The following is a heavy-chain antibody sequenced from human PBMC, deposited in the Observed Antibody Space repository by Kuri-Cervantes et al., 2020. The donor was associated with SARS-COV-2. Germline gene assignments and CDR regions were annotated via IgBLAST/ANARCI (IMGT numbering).Heavy chain of an antibody. CDR2: ISWNSGSI. J-gene: IGHJ6*03. CDR1: GFTFDDYA. CDR3: AREGGSGSYYDHYYYYYYMDV. V-gene: IGHV3-9*03. D-gene: IGHD3-10*01. Sequence: SLKISCAASGFTFDDYAMHWVRQAPGKGLEWVSGISWNSGSIGYADSVKGRFTISRDNAKNSLYLQMNSLRAEDMALYYCAREGGSGSYYDHYYYYYYMDVWGKGTTVTVSS.